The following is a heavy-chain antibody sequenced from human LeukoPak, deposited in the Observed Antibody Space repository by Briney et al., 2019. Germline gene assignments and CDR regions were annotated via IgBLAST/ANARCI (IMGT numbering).Heavy chain of an antibody. CDR1: GFTFSSYW. Sequence: PGGSLRFSCAASGFTFSSYWMSWVRQAPGKGLEWVANIKQDGSEKYYVDSVKGRFTISRDNAKNSLYLQMNSLRAEDTAVYYCARVKENYDSGSYYRPRDYWGRGTLVTVSS. CDR2: IKQDGSEK. J-gene: IGHJ4*02. D-gene: IGHD3-10*01. V-gene: IGHV3-7*01. CDR3: ARVKENYDSGSYYRPRDY.